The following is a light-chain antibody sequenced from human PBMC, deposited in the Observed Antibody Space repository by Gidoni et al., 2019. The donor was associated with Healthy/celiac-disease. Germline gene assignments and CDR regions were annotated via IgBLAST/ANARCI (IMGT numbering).Light chain of an antibody. CDR1: QGISSY. CDR3: QQLSSSPLT. J-gene: IGKJ3*01. V-gene: IGKV1-9*01. Sequence: DIQLTQSPSFLSASVGDRVTITCRASQGISSYLAWYQQKPGKAPKLLIYAASTLQGGVPSRFSGRGSGTAFTLTISSLQPEDFATYSCQQLSSSPLTFGPGTNVDIK. CDR2: AAS.